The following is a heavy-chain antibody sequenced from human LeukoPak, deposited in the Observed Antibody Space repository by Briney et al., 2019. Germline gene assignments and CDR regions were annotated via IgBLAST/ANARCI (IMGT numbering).Heavy chain of an antibody. D-gene: IGHD1-26*01. J-gene: IGHJ4*02. Sequence: GGSLRLSCAASGFTFTNAWMSWVRQAQVKGLEWVGHIKSNTDGGTTDYAAPVKGRFTISRDDSRNTLDLQMNSLKTEDTALYYCATEYYGSYNYWGQGALVTVSS. V-gene: IGHV3-15*01. CDR3: ATEYYGSYNY. CDR1: GFTFTNAW. CDR2: IKSNTDGGTT.